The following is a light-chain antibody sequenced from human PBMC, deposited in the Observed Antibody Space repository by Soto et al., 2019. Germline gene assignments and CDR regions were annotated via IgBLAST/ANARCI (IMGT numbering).Light chain of an antibody. J-gene: IGLJ1*01. CDR3: ISYTNSDTYV. CDR1: SSDVGGYNF. CDR2: EVS. Sequence: QSVLTQPASVSGSPGQSITISCTGTSSDVGGYNFVSWYQHHPGRAPKLVIYEVSDRPSGVSNRFSGSKSGNTASLTISGLQAEDEADYYCISYTNSDTYVFGTGTKLTVL. V-gene: IGLV2-14*01.